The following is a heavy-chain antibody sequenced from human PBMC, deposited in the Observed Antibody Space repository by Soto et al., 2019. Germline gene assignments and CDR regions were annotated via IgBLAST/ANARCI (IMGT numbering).Heavy chain of an antibody. CDR1: GFTFSSYG. J-gene: IGHJ4*02. Sequence: QVQLVESGGGVVQPGRSLRLSCAASGFTFSSYGMHWVRQAPGKGLEWVAVIWYDGSNEYYADSVKGRFTISRDNSTNTLYLQMNSLRAEDTAVYYCARESSGCLDYWGQGTLVTVSS. D-gene: IGHD6-19*01. V-gene: IGHV3-33*01. CDR2: IWYDGSNE. CDR3: ARESSGCLDY.